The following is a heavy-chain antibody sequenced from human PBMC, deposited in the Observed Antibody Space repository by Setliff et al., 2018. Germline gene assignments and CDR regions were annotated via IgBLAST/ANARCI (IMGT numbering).Heavy chain of an antibody. CDR3: ARDPGWFGELLGYFDY. D-gene: IGHD3-10*01. J-gene: IGHJ4*02. Sequence: ASVKVSCKASGYTFTSYGISWVRQAPGQGLEWMGWISAYIGNTNYAQKLQGRVTMNTDTSTSTAYMELRSLRSDDTAVYYCARDPGWFGELLGYFDYWGQGTLVTVSS. CDR1: GYTFTSYG. CDR2: ISAYIGNT. V-gene: IGHV1-18*01.